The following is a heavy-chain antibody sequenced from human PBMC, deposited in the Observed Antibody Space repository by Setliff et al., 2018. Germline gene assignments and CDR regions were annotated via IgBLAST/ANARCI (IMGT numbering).Heavy chain of an antibody. D-gene: IGHD2-15*01. CDR1: GFTFSSYA. Sequence: PGGSLRLSCAASGFTFSSYAMHWVRQAPGKGLVYVSAISSNGGSTYYADSVKGRFTISRDNSKNTLYLQMGSLRAEDMAVYYCARTAGSSSASGFDYWGQGTLVTVSS. CDR2: ISSNGGST. J-gene: IGHJ4*02. V-gene: IGHV3-64*02. CDR3: ARTAGSSSASGFDY.